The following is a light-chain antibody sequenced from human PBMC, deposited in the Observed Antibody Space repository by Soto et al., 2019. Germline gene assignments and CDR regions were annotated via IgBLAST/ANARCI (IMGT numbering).Light chain of an antibody. CDR1: QSISSW. J-gene: IGKJ1*01. CDR3: QQYNIYPWT. V-gene: IGKV1-5*03. Sequence: ETQMNKSPFTLFASVGDRVPLTCRASQSISSWLAWFQQKPGKAPKLLIYKASSLESGVPSRFSGSGSGTDFTLTISSLQPDDFATYYCQQYNIYPWTFGQGTKVDIK. CDR2: KAS.